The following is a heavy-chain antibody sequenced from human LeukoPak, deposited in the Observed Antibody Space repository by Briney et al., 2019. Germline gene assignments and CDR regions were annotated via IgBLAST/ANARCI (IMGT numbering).Heavy chain of an antibody. V-gene: IGHV3-23*01. CDR2: ISGSGGST. Sequence: PGGSLRLSCAASGFTVSSNYMSWVRQAPGKGLEWVSAISGSGGSTYYADSVKGRFTISRDNSKNTLYLQMNSLRAEDTAVYYCAKDPQRKFNCSSTSCYYYYYYMDVWGKGTTVTVSS. CDR1: GFTVSSNY. D-gene: IGHD2-2*01. CDR3: AKDPQRKFNCSSTSCYYYYYYMDV. J-gene: IGHJ6*03.